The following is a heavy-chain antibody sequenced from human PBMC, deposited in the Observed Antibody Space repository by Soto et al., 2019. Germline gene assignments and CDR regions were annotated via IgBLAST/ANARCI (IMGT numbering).Heavy chain of an antibody. CDR3: ARMYYDFWSGYPYYYYYGMDV. Sequence: GEPQKVSWKGSGCSFISYWGGWVRQLTGKGLEWMGIIYPGDSDTRYSPSFQGQVTISADKSISTAYLQWSSLKASDTAMYYCARMYYDFWSGYPYYYYYGMDVWGQGTTVTVSS. D-gene: IGHD3-3*01. V-gene: IGHV5-51*01. CDR1: GCSFISYW. CDR2: IYPGDSDT. J-gene: IGHJ6*02.